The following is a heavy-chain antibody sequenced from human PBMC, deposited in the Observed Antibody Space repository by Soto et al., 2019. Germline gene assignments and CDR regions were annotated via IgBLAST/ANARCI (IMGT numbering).Heavy chain of an antibody. CDR1: GYTLPNYS. D-gene: IGHD2-8*01. V-gene: IGHV1-3*01. Sequence: QVQFVQSGAEVKKPGASVRLSCKPSGYTLPNYSIQWVRQAAGQGLQWLGWINPGSGYTEYSQRFQGRVTLSRDNPASTFYMALTSLTSEDTAVYVCTRDLNGGNPFVYWGQGTLVTVSS. CDR2: INPGSGYT. J-gene: IGHJ4*02. CDR3: TRDLNGGNPFVY.